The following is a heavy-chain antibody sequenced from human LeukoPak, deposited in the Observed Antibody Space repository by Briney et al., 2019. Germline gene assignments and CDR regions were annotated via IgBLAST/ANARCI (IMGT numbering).Heavy chain of an antibody. J-gene: IGHJ3*02. D-gene: IGHD5-18*01. CDR1: GFTFSSYA. CDR2: ISYDGSNK. V-gene: IGHV3-30*04. CDR3: ARSWGGIQLWLGAFDI. Sequence: GGSLRLSCAASGFTFSSYAMHWVRQAPGKGREWGAVISYDGSNKYYADSVKGRFTISRDNSKNTLYLQMNSLRAEDTAVYYCARSWGGIQLWLGAFDIWGQGTMVTVSS.